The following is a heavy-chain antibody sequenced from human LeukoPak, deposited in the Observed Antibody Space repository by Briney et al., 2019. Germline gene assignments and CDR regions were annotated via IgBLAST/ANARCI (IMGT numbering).Heavy chain of an antibody. CDR3: ARPNYDLWSGYYPY. CDR2: IYPGDSDT. CDR1: GYSFTSYW. D-gene: IGHD3-3*01. V-gene: IGHV5-51*01. Sequence: GESLKISCKGAGYSFTSYWIGWVRQMPGKGLEWMGIIYPGDSDTRYSPSFQGQVAISADKSISTANLQWRSLKAWPTAMYYCARPNYDLWSGYYPYWGQGTLVTVSS. J-gene: IGHJ4*02.